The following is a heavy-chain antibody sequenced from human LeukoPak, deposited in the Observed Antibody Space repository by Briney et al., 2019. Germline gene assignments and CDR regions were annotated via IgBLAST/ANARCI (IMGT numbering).Heavy chain of an antibody. CDR1: GFTFNNYG. J-gene: IGHJ5*02. CDR3: TNRPGWFDP. V-gene: IGHV3-23*01. D-gene: IGHD1-14*01. Sequence: GGSLRLSCAASGFTFNNYGMSWVRQAPGKGLQWVSAISRSGDSTYYADSVKGRFTISRDNSKNTLYLQINSLRAEDTAVYYCTNRPGWFDPWGQGTQVTVSS. CDR2: ISRSGDST.